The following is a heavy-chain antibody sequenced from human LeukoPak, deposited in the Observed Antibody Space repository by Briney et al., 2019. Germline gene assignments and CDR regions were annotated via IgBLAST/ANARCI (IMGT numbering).Heavy chain of an antibody. CDR1: GLTFSSYS. CDR3: ARELLWLLDY. V-gene: IGHV3-21*01. D-gene: IGHD3-10*01. J-gene: IGHJ4*02. Sequence: GGSLRLSCAASGLTFSSYSMNWVRQAPGKGLEWVSSISSSSSYIYYADSVKGRFTISRDNAKNSLYLQMNSLRAEDTAVYYCARELLWLLDYWGQGTLVTVSS. CDR2: ISSSSSYI.